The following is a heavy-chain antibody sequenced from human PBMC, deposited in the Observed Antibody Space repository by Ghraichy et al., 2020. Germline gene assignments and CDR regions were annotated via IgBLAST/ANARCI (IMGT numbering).Heavy chain of an antibody. CDR1: GGSVSSGSYY. V-gene: IGHV4-61*01. J-gene: IGHJ6*03. CDR3: ARVVYYDFWSGYSYYYYYMDV. Sequence: SETLSLTCTVSGGSVSSGSYYWSWIRQPPGKGLEWIGYIYYSGSTNYNPSLKSRVTISVDTSKNQFSLKLSSVTAADTAVYYCARVVYYDFWSGYSYYYYYMDVWGKGTTVTVSS. CDR2: IYYSGST. D-gene: IGHD3-3*01.